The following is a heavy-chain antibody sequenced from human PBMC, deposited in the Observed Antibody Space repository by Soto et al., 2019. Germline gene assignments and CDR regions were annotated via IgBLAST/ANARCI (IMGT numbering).Heavy chain of an antibody. V-gene: IGHV3-23*01. Sequence: EVQLLESGGGLVQPGGSLRLSCAASGFTFSSYAMSWVRQAPGKGLDWVSAISGSGGSTYYADSVKGRFTISRDNSKNTLYLQMNSLSAEDKAVYYCAKDRSWQQLVDFDYWGQGTLVTVSS. CDR1: GFTFSSYA. J-gene: IGHJ4*02. D-gene: IGHD6-13*01. CDR2: ISGSGGST. CDR3: AKDRSWQQLVDFDY.